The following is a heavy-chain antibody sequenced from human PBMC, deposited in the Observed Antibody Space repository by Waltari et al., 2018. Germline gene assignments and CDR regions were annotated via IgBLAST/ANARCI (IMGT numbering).Heavy chain of an antibody. Sequence: QVQLQESGPGLVKHSETLSLTCTVSGGSISSHYWSWIRQPPGKGLEWIGYIYYSGSTNYNPSLKSRVTISVDTSKNQFSLKLSSVTAADTAVYYCASHIVVVAPFDLWGRGTLVTVSS. D-gene: IGHD2-15*01. J-gene: IGHJ2*01. CDR2: IYYSGST. CDR3: ASHIVVVAPFDL. CDR1: GGSISSHY. V-gene: IGHV4-59*11.